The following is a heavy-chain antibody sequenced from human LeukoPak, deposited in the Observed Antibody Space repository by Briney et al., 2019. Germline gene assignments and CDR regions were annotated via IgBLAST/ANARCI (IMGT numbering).Heavy chain of an antibody. CDR2: ISRCCRNK. D-gene: IGHD3-22*01. Sequence: GGALRLSRAASGFTFRHYYLSWMRPAPARGLAGVSYISRCCRNKYYGDSVKGRVTISRDNAKNSLYLQMNSLRAEDTGVYYCARDHTAYYYDRSGEPIMERDAFDIWGQGTMVTVSS. CDR3: ARDHTAYYYDRSGEPIMERDAFDI. V-gene: IGHV3-11*01. CDR1: GFTFRHYY. J-gene: IGHJ3*02.